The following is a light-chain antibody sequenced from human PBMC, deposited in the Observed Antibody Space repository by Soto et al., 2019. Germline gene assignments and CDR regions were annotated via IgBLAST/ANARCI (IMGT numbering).Light chain of an antibody. CDR3: QHYGSSPRT. CDR1: QSVSSN. V-gene: IGKV3-20*01. J-gene: IGKJ1*01. CDR2: GTS. Sequence: EVVLTQAPGTLSVSPGERATLSCRASQSVSSNLAWYQQKPGQAPRLLIYGTSNRATGIPDRFSGSGSGTDFSLTISSLEPGDLAVYYCQHYGSSPRTFGQGTKVDIK.